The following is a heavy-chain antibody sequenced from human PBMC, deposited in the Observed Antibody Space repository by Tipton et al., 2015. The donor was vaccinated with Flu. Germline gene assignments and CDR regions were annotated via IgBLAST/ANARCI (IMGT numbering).Heavy chain of an antibody. V-gene: IGHV3-33*01. D-gene: IGHD6-13*01. Sequence: SLRLSYAASGFTFSSYGMHWVRQAPGKGLEWVAVRWYDGSNKYYADSVKGRFTISRDNSKNTLYLQMNSLRAEDTAVYYCARDDGYSSSWYEAFDIWGQGTMVTVSS. CDR3: ARDDGYSSSWYEAFDI. CDR1: GFTFSSYG. J-gene: IGHJ3*02. CDR2: RWYDGSNK.